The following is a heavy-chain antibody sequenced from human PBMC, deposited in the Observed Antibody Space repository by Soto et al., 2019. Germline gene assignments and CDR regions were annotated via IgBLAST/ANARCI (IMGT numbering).Heavy chain of an antibody. D-gene: IGHD3-9*01. Sequence: QVQLQESGPGLVKPSQTLSLTCTVSGGSISSGGYYWSWIRQHPGKGLEWVGYIYYSGSTYYNPSLKSRVTISVDTSKNQFSLKLRSVTAADTAVYYCARVYDILTGNVYFDYWGQGTLVTVSS. CDR3: ARVYDILTGNVYFDY. J-gene: IGHJ4*02. CDR1: GGSISSGGYY. V-gene: IGHV4-31*03. CDR2: IYYSGST.